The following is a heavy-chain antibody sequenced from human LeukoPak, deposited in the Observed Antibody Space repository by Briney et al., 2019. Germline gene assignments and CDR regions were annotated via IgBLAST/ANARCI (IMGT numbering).Heavy chain of an antibody. Sequence: GGSLRLSCAASGFTFSSYWMSSVRQAPGKGLEWVANMKYDGSEKYYVDSVKGRFTISRDNAKNSLYLQMNSLRAEDTAVYYCARDREAAGLFLDYWGQGTLVTVSS. CDR1: GFTFSSYW. CDR3: ARDREAAGLFLDY. V-gene: IGHV3-7*01. J-gene: IGHJ4*02. D-gene: IGHD6-13*01. CDR2: MKYDGSEK.